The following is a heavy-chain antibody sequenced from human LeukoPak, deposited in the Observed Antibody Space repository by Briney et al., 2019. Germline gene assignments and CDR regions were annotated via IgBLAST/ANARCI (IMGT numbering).Heavy chain of an antibody. J-gene: IGHJ4*02. Sequence: PGGSLRLSCAASGFTVSINYMSWVRQAPGKGLEWVSVIYSGGNTYYADSVKGRFAISRDNSENTVYLQMNSLRAEDTAVYHCARGETSSYDYWGQGTLVTVSS. CDR3: ARGETSSYDY. CDR1: GFTVSINY. CDR2: IYSGGNT. D-gene: IGHD2-2*01. V-gene: IGHV3-53*01.